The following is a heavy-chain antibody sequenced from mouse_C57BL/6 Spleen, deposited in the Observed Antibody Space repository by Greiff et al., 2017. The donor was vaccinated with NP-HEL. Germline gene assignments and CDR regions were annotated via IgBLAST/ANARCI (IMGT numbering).Heavy chain of an antibody. CDR1: GYTFTSYW. V-gene: IGHV1-61*01. J-gene: IGHJ3*01. Sequence: QVQLQQPGAELVRPGSSVKLSCKASGYTFTSYWMDWVKQRPGQGLEWIGNIYPSDSETHYNQKFKDKATLTVDKSSSTAYMQLSSLTSEDSAVYYCARRVYYGNSAYWGQGTLVTVSA. CDR2: IYPSDSET. CDR3: ARRVYYGNSAY. D-gene: IGHD2-1*01.